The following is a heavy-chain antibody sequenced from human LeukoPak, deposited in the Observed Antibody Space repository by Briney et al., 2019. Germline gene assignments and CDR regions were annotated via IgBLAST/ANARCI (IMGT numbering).Heavy chain of an antibody. V-gene: IGHV4-34*01. J-gene: IGHJ4*02. CDR1: GGSFSGYY. CDR3: ARGDLLGDTVMASDY. Sequence: SETLSLTCAVYGGSFSGYYWSWIRQPPGKGLVWIGEINHSGSTNYNPSLKSRVTISVDTSKNQFSLKLSSVTAADTAVYYCARGDLLGDTVMASDYWGQGTLVTVSS. CDR2: INHSGST. D-gene: IGHD5-18*01.